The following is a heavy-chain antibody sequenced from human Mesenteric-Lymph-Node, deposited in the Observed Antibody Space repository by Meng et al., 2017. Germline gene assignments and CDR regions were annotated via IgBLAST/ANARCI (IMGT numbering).Heavy chain of an antibody. D-gene: IGHD2-21*02. V-gene: IGHV2-70D*14. J-gene: IGHJ4*02. CDR3: ARAYCGGDCYTDYFDY. CDR1: GFSLSTSGMR. Sequence: SGPTLVKPTQTLTLTCTFSGFSLSTSGMRVSWIRQPPGKALEWLARIDWDDDKFYSTSLKTRLTISKDTSKSQVVLTMTNMDPVDTATYYCARAYCGGDCYTDYFDYWGQGTLVTVSS. CDR2: IDWDDDK.